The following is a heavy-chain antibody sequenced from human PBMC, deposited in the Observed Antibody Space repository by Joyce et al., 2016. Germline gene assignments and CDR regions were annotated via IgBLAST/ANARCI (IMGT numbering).Heavy chain of an antibody. J-gene: IGHJ6*02. CDR3: AREAGHKSGYYGMDV. V-gene: IGHV3-33*01. Sequence: QVQLVESGGGVVQPGRSLRISCVASGFTFNNFGMHWVRQAPGKGWECVEVRWYNGNNKYCVDSGKGRFTISRENSKNTVNLQMNGLRVEDTAVYYCAREAGHKSGYYGMDVWGQGTTVTVSS. CDR2: RWYNGNNK. D-gene: IGHD1-26*01. CDR1: GFTFNNFG.